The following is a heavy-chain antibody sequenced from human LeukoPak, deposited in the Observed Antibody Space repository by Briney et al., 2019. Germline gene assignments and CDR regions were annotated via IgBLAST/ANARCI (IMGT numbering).Heavy chain of an antibody. J-gene: IGHJ4*02. CDR3: ASYGAEFDY. D-gene: IGHD4-17*01. Sequence: PSETLSLTCAVSGGSISSGGYSWSWIRQPPGKGLEWIGYIYHSGSTYYNPSLKSRVTISVDRSKNQFSLKLSSVTAADTAVYYCASYGAEFDYWGQGTLVTVSS. CDR1: GGSISSGGYS. CDR2: IYHSGST. V-gene: IGHV4-30-2*01.